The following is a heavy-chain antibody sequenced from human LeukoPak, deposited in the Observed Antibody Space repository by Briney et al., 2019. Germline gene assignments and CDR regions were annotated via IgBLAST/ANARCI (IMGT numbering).Heavy chain of an antibody. CDR3: ARGPYSYDSSGAFDI. D-gene: IGHD3-22*01. CDR1: GGSISSYY. J-gene: IGHJ3*02. V-gene: IGHV4-59*08. CDR2: IYYSGST. Sequence: SETLSLTCTVSGGSISSYYWSWIRQPPGKGLEWIGYIYYSGSTNYNPSLRSRVTISVDTSKNQFSLKLSSVTAADTAVYFCARGPYSYDSSGAFDIWGQGTMVTVSS.